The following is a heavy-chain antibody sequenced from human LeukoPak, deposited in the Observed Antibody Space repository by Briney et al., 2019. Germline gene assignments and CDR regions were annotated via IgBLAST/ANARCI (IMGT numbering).Heavy chain of an antibody. J-gene: IGHJ4*02. Sequence: GASVKVSCKASGYTFTSYYMHWVRQAPGQGLEWMGIINPSGGSTSYAQKFQGRVTMTRDTSTSTVYMELSSLRSEDTAVCYCARDRTDYYDSSGYHDYWGQGTLVTVSS. CDR2: INPSGGST. D-gene: IGHD3-22*01. CDR3: ARDRTDYYDSSGYHDY. V-gene: IGHV1-46*01. CDR1: GYTFTSYY.